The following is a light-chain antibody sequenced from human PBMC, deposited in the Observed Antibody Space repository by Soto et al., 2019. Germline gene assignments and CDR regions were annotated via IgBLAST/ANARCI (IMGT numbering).Light chain of an antibody. J-gene: IGKJ1*01. CDR1: QSVNSS. CDR2: DAP. CDR3: QQRDNWPRT. V-gene: IGKV3-11*01. Sequence: EVVLTQSPATLSLSPGERATLSCRASQSVNSSLAWYQQKPGQAPRLLIYDAPKRATGIPARFSGSGSGTDFTLTISSLEPEDFVVYYCQQRDNWPRTFGQGTKVEVK.